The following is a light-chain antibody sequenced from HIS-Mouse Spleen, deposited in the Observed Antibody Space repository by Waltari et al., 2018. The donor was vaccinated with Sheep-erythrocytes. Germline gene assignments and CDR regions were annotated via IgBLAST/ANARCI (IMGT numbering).Light chain of an antibody. CDR2: AAS. CDR1: KLGDKY. CDR3: QQSYSTPYT. J-gene: IGKJ2*01. V-gene: IGKV1-39*01. Sequence: PPSVSVSPGQTASITCSGDKLGDKYACWYQQKPGKAPKLLIYAASSLQSGVPSRFSGSGSGTDFTLTISSLQPEDFATYYCQQSYSTPYTFGQGTKLEIK.